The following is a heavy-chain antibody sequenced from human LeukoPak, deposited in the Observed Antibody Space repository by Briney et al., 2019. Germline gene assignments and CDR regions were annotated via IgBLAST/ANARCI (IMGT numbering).Heavy chain of an antibody. CDR2: INYSGCT. J-gene: IGHJ3*02. V-gene: IGHV4-34*01. Sequence: SETLSLICAVYGGSFSGYYWSWIRHPPEKGGEWIGEINYSGCTNFNPSLKSRVTISVDTSKNQFSLKLSSVTAADTAVYYCARLRTGFSGSYFHAFDIGDQGTMVTVSS. CDR3: ARLRTGFSGSYFHAFDI. D-gene: IGHD1-26*01. CDR1: GGSFSGYY.